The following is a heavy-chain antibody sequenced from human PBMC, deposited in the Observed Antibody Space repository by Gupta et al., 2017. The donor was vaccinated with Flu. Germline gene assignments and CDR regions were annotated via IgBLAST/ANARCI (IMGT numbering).Heavy chain of an antibody. CDR3: ARDYRRGHYDSSGYYSWFDP. CDR2: IYYSGST. CDR1: GGSISSGCYY. Sequence: QVQLQESGPGLVKPSQTLALTCTFSGGSISSGCYYCSWIRQHPGKGLEWIGYIYYSGSTYYNPSLKSRVTISVDTSKNQFSLKLSSVTAADTAVYYCARDYRRGHYDSSGYYSWFDPWGQGTLVTVSS. D-gene: IGHD3-22*01. J-gene: IGHJ5*02. V-gene: IGHV4-31*03.